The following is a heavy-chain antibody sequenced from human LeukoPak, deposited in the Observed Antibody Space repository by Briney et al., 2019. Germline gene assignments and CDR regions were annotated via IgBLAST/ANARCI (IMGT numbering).Heavy chain of an antibody. V-gene: IGHV3-74*01. CDR3: ARGLGTMVRGVIK. J-gene: IGHJ4*02. CDR2: INSDGSST. D-gene: IGHD3-10*01. Sequence: GGSLRLSCAASGFTFSSYWMHWVRQAPGKGLVWVSRINSDGSSTSYADSVKGRFTTSRDNAKNTLYLQMNSLRAEDTAVYYCARGLGTMVRGVIKWGQGTLVTVSS. CDR1: GFTFSSYW.